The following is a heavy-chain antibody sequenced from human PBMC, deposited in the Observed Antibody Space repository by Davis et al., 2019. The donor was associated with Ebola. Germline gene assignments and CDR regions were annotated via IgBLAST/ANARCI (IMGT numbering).Heavy chain of an antibody. D-gene: IGHD2-15*01. CDR1: GYTFTGYA. J-gene: IGHJ3*02. CDR2: INAGNGNT. V-gene: IGHV1-3*01. CDR3: ARRIKVVAATDDAFDI. Sequence: ASVKVSCKASGYTFTGYAMHWVRQAPGQRLEWMGWINAGNGNTKYSQKFQGRVTITRDTSASTAYMELSSLRSDDTAVYYCARRIKVVAATDDAFDIWGQGTMVTVSS.